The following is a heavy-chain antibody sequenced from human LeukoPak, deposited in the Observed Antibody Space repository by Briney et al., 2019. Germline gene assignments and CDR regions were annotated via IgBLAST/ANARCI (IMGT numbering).Heavy chain of an antibody. CDR3: ARDYYGSGSDATGMDV. CDR1: GFTFSSYA. Sequence: GGSLRLSCAASGFTFSSYAMHWVRQAPGEGLEWVAVTSYDGSNKYYADSVKGRFTISRDNSKNTLYLQMSSLRAEDTAVYYCARDYYGSGSDATGMDVWGQGTTVTVSS. D-gene: IGHD3-10*01. V-gene: IGHV3-30-3*01. CDR2: TSYDGSNK. J-gene: IGHJ6*02.